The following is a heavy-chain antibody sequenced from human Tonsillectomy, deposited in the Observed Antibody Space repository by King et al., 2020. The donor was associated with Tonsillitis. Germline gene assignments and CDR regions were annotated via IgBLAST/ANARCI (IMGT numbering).Heavy chain of an antibody. CDR1: GFTFDDYA. Sequence: VQLVESGGGLVQPGRSLRLSCAASGFTFDDYAMHWVRQAPGKGLEWVSGMSWNSGSIGYADSVTGRFIISRDKAKNSLYLQRNSMRAEDTALYYCAKDVLEYYYYYGMDVWGQGTTVTVSS. CDR2: MSWNSGSI. CDR3: AKDVLEYYYYYGMDV. V-gene: IGHV3-9*01. J-gene: IGHJ6*02. D-gene: IGHD2-15*01.